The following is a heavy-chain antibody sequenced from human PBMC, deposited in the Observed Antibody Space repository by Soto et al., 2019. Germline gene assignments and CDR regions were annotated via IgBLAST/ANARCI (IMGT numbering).Heavy chain of an antibody. D-gene: IGHD1-1*01. Sequence: GGSLRLSCAASGFTFSDYYMSWIRQAPGKGLEWVSYISSSGSTIYYADSVKGRFTISRDNAKNSLYLQMNSLRAEDTAVYYCARESTQPAGYYYYYYYMDVWGKGTTVTVSS. J-gene: IGHJ6*03. CDR3: ARESTQPAGYYYYYYYMDV. CDR1: GFTFSDYY. V-gene: IGHV3-11*01. CDR2: ISSSGSTI.